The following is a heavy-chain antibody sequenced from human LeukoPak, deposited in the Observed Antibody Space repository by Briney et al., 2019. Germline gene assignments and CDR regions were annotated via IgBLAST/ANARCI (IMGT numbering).Heavy chain of an antibody. V-gene: IGHV1-46*01. J-gene: IGHJ4*02. Sequence: ASVKVSCKASGYTFTSYYMHWVRQAPGQGLEWMGIINPSGGSTSYAQKFQGRVTMTRDTSTSTVYMELSSLGSEDTAVYYCARDAGDLDYDYVWGSYRQRSDYFDYWGQGTLVTVSS. D-gene: IGHD3-16*02. CDR1: GYTFTSYY. CDR2: INPSGGST. CDR3: ARDAGDLDYDYVWGSYRQRSDYFDY.